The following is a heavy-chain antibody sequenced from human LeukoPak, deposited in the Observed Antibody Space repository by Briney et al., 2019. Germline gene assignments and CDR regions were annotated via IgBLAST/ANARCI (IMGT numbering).Heavy chain of an antibody. Sequence: ASVKVSCKASGYTFTGYYMHWVRQAPGQGLEWVGWINPNSGGTNYAQKFQGRVTMTRDTSISTAYMELSRLRSDDTAVYYCARAGGHDYYYGMDVWGQGTTVTVSS. D-gene: IGHD3-10*01. CDR3: ARAGGHDYYYGMDV. CDR1: GYTFTGYY. V-gene: IGHV1-2*02. J-gene: IGHJ6*02. CDR2: INPNSGGT.